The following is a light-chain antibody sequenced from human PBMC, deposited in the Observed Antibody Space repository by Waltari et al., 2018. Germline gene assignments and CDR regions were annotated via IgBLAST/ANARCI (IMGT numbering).Light chain of an antibody. CDR2: DVS. CDR1: SSDVGRYNY. Sequence: QSALTQPASVSGSPGPSITISCTGTSSDVGRYNYVSWYQQHPGKAPNLMIYDVSYRPSGVSDRFSGSKSGNTASLTISGLQAEDEADYYCSSHSNSGSYVVFGGGTKLTVL. V-gene: IGLV2-14*03. J-gene: IGLJ2*01. CDR3: SSHSNSGSYVV.